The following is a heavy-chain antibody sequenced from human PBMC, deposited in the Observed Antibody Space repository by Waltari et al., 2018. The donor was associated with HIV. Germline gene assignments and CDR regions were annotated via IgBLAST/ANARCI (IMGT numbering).Heavy chain of an antibody. CDR2: MYYSGVA. D-gene: IGHD3-10*01. Sequence: QLKLHESGPGLVKPSETLSLTCTVSGGSISSNNYIWGWIRQPPGRGLEWVASMYYSGVAYDTASLRSRVTTSVDTSKNQFSLQLTSVTAADTTVYYCARHSRALGASNYYYYGLDVWGQGTTVAVSS. CDR1: GGSISSNNYI. CDR3: ARHSRALGASNYYYYGLDV. J-gene: IGHJ6*02. V-gene: IGHV4-39*01.